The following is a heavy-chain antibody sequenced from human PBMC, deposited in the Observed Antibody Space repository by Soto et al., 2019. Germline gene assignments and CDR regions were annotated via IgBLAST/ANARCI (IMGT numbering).Heavy chain of an antibody. D-gene: IGHD6-13*01. CDR3: ARGSSRWAY. CDR1: GGSISSFY. J-gene: IGHJ4*02. CDR2: IYSGVRN. Sequence: PSETLSLTCTVSGGSISSFYWSWIRQPAGKGLEWIGRIYSGVRNNYNPSLKSRVTMSVDTSKNQFSLRLSSVTAADTAMYYCARGSSRWAYWGQGTLVTVSS. V-gene: IGHV4-4*07.